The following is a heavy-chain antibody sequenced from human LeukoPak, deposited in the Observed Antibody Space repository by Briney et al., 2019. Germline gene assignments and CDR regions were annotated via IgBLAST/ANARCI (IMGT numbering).Heavy chain of an antibody. V-gene: IGHV3-7*01. CDR2: IKQDESEK. CDR1: GFSFSSYW. D-gene: IGHD3-22*01. J-gene: IGHJ4*02. CDR3: ARNWRLGADDTSGYRPFDY. Sequence: PGGSLRLSCAASGFSFSSYWMRWVRQAPGKGLEWVANIKQDESEKNYVASVKGRFTISRDNAKNSLYLQMNSLRAEDTAVYYCARNWRLGADDTSGYRPFDYWGQGTLVTVSS.